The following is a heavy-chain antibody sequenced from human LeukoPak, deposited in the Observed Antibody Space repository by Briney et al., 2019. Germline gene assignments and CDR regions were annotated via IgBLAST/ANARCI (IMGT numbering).Heavy chain of an antibody. J-gene: IGHJ6*03. CDR1: GGSISSYY. D-gene: IGHD4-17*01. V-gene: IGHV4-59*08. CDR2: IYYSGST. CDR3: ARARTTVTPYMDV. Sequence: SETLSLTCTVSGGSISSYYWSWIRQPPGKGLEWIGYIYYSGSTNYNPSLKSRVTISVDTSKNQFSLKLSSVTAADTAVYYCARARTTVTPYMDVWGKGTTVTVSS.